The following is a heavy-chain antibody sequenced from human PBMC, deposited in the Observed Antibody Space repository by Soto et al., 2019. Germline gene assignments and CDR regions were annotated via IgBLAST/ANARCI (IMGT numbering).Heavy chain of an antibody. CDR2: IHYSGST. Sequence: SETLSLTCTVSGGSISSSSYYWGWIRQPPGKGLEWIGSIHYSGSTYYNPSLKSRVTISVDTSKNQFSLKLSSVTAADTAVYYCARRYGSAIDYWGQGTLVTVSS. D-gene: IGHD1-26*01. V-gene: IGHV4-39*01. CDR1: GGSISSSSYY. CDR3: ARRYGSAIDY. J-gene: IGHJ4*02.